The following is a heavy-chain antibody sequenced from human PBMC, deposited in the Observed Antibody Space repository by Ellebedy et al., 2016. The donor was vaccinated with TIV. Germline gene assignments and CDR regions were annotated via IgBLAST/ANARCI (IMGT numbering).Heavy chain of an antibody. CDR1: GFSFSTYW. D-gene: IGHD3-16*01. CDR3: ARDYWGY. Sequence: GESLKISCAASGFSFSTYWMFWVRQAPGKGLVWVSRINTDGTITDYADSVKGRFTISRDNAKNTLYLQMNSLRADDTAVYYCARDYWGYWGQGTQVTVSS. CDR2: INTDGTIT. J-gene: IGHJ4*02. V-gene: IGHV3-74*01.